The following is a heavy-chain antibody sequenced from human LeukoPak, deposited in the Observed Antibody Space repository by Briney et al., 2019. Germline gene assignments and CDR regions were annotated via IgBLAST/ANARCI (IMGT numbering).Heavy chain of an antibody. D-gene: IGHD4-17*01. V-gene: IGHV3-30-3*01. Sequence: VRSLRLSCAASGFTFSSYAMHWVRQAPGKGLEWVAVISYDGSNKYYADSVKGRFTISRDNSKNTLYLQMNSLRAEDTAVYYCAKDLGGGTVTTSGSFDYWGQGTLVTVSS. J-gene: IGHJ4*02. CDR3: AKDLGGGTVTTSGSFDY. CDR2: ISYDGSNK. CDR1: GFTFSSYA.